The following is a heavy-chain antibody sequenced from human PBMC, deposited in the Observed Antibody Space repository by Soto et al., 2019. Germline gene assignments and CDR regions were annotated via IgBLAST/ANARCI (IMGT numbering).Heavy chain of an antibody. CDR1: GGTFSSYA. Sequence: SVKVSWKASGGTFSSYAISWVRQAPGQGLEWMGGIIPIFGTANYAQKFQGRVTITAYESTSTAYMELSSLRSEDTAVYYCARARQWLWYFDYWGQGTLVTVSS. CDR2: IIPIFGTA. D-gene: IGHD6-19*01. CDR3: ARARQWLWYFDY. V-gene: IGHV1-69*13. J-gene: IGHJ4*02.